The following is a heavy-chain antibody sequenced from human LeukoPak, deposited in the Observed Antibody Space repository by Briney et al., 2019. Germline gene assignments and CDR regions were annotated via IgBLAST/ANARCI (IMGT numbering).Heavy chain of an antibody. CDR2: INHSGST. D-gene: IGHD3-16*01. CDR1: GGSFSGYY. J-gene: IGHJ5*02. V-gene: IGHV4-34*01. CDR3: ARRGMITSRWFDP. Sequence: SETVSLTCAVYGGSFSGYYWSWIRQPPGKGLEWIGEINHSGSTNYNPSLKSRVTISVDTSKNQFSLKLSSVTAADTAVYYCARRGMITSRWFDPWGQGTLVTVSS.